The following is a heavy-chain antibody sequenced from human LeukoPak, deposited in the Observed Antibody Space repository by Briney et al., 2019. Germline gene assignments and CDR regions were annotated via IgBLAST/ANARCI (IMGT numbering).Heavy chain of an antibody. Sequence: ASVKVSCKASGYTFTGYYMHWVRQAPGQELEWMGWINPNSGGTNYAQKFQGRVTMTRDTSISTAYMELSRLRSDDTAVYYCARDGSRYCSGGSCYSQWFDPWGQGTLVTVSS. CDR2: INPNSGGT. CDR1: GYTFTGYY. V-gene: IGHV1-2*02. J-gene: IGHJ5*02. D-gene: IGHD2-15*01. CDR3: ARDGSRYCSGGSCYSQWFDP.